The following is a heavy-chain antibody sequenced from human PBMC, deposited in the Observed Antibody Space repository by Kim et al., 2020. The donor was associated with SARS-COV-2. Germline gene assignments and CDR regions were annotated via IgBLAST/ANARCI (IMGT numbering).Heavy chain of an antibody. Sequence: GGSLRLSCAASGFTFSSYGMHWVRQAPGKGLEWVAVIWYDGSNKYYADSVKGRFTISRDNSKNTLYLQMNSLRAEDTAVYYCAKEGDILTPPDYYYGMDVWGQGTTVTVSS. J-gene: IGHJ6*02. D-gene: IGHD3-9*01. CDR2: IWYDGSNK. CDR3: AKEGDILTPPDYYYGMDV. CDR1: GFTFSSYG. V-gene: IGHV3-33*06.